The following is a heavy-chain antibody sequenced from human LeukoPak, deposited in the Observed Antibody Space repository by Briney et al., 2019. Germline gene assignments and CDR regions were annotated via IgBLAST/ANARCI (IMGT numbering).Heavy chain of an antibody. V-gene: IGHV4-39*01. CDR1: GGSVSSPAYF. D-gene: IGHD3-10*01. CDR3: ARYVVNGPGKYYFDY. Sequence: TSETLSLTCTVSGGSVSSPAYFWSWNRQPPGKGLEWIATINYSGSIYYNPSLKSRVTISLDTSENQFSLKLSSVTAADTAVYYCARYVVNGPGKYYFDYWGQGTLVTVSS. CDR2: INYSGSI. J-gene: IGHJ4*02.